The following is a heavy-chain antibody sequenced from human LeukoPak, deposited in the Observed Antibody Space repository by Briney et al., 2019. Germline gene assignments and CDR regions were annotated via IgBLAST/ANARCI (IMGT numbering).Heavy chain of an antibody. CDR3: ARDAVEFYDILTGYYSPFSDY. J-gene: IGHJ4*02. V-gene: IGHV3-21*01. D-gene: IGHD3-9*01. Sequence: GGSLRLSCAASGFTFSSYSMTWVRQAPGKGLEWVSSISSSSSYIYYADSVKGRFTISRDNAKNSLYLQMNSLRAEDTAVYYCARDAVEFYDILTGYYSPFSDYWGQGTLVTVSS. CDR1: GFTFSSYS. CDR2: ISSSSSYI.